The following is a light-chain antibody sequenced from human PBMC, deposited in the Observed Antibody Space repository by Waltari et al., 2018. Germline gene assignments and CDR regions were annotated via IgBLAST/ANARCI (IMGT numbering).Light chain of an antibody. CDR3: ATWDDILRTPL. J-gene: IGLJ3*02. Sequence: QSVFTQPPSASGTPGQRVTISCSGSSSDLEGRYVYWYQQFPGAAPKLLIYRNNQRPSGVPDRLSGSKFGSSASLAISGLRSEDEADYYCATWDDILRTPLFGGGTKLTVL. CDR1: SSDLEGRY. V-gene: IGLV1-47*01. CDR2: RNN.